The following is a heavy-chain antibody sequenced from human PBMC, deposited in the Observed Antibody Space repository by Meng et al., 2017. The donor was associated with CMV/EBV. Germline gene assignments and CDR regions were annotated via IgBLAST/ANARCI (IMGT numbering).Heavy chain of an antibody. D-gene: IGHD2-2*01. Sequence: GESLKISCAASGSTVSSNYMSWVRQAPGKGLEWVSVIYSGGSTYYADSVKGRFTISRDNSKNTLYLQMNSLRAEDTAVYYCARGGYCSSTSCPQYDYWGQGTLVTVSS. CDR1: GSTVSSNY. CDR2: IYSGGST. V-gene: IGHV3-53*01. CDR3: ARGGYCSSTSCPQYDY. J-gene: IGHJ4*02.